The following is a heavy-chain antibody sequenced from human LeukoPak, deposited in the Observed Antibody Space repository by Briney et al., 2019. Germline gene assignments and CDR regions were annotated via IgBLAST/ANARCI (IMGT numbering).Heavy chain of an antibody. V-gene: IGHV1-24*01. CDR1: GYSLSELS. D-gene: IGHD1-26*01. CDR3: ATEKDLLLDS. Sequence: ASVKVSCKVSGYSLSELSTHWVRRAPGQGLEWMGGFDPGDDETIYAQKFQGRVTMTEDTSTDTAYLELSSLTSEDTAVYFCATEKDLLLDSWGQGTPVTVSS. CDR2: FDPGDDET. J-gene: IGHJ5*01.